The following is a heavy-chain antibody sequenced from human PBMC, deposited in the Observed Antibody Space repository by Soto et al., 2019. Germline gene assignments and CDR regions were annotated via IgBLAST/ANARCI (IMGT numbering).Heavy chain of an antibody. V-gene: IGHV3-11*01. CDR3: ARPRGYGDYAIEY. Sequence: QVQLVESGGGLVKPGGSLRLSCAASGFTFSDYYMSWIRQAPGKGLEWVSYISRSGSTIYYTDLVKGRFPTSRDNAKNSLYLQMNSLRAEDTAVYYCARPRGYGDYAIEYWGQGTLVTVSS. CDR2: ISRSGSTI. D-gene: IGHD4-17*01. CDR1: GFTFSDYY. J-gene: IGHJ4*02.